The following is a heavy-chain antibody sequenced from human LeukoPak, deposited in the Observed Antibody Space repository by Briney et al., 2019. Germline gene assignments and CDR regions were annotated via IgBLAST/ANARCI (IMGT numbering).Heavy chain of an antibody. Sequence: PSETLSLTCTVSGASNGGYSWSWVRQTPGKRLEWIAYMFSSGTTKYSPSLKSRVTISLDTSKNQVSLNLRTVTAADTAMYYCARGRDNLDYWGQGIHVTVSS. J-gene: IGHJ4*02. CDR1: GASNGGYS. CDR3: ARGRDNLDY. CDR2: MFSSGTT. V-gene: IGHV4-59*01. D-gene: IGHD5-24*01.